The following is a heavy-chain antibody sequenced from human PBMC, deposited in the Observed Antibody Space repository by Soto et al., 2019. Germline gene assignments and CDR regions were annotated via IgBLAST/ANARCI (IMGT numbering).Heavy chain of an antibody. J-gene: IGHJ4*02. CDR3: ARGTYYYDSSGYYFLDY. V-gene: IGHV4-59*01. D-gene: IGHD3-22*01. Sequence: SETLSLTCTVSGGSISSYYWSWIRQPPGKGLEWIGYIYYSGSTNYNPSLKSRVTISVDTSKNQFSLKLSSVTAADTAVYYCARGTYYYDSSGYYFLDYWGQGTLVTVSS. CDR1: GGSISSYY. CDR2: IYYSGST.